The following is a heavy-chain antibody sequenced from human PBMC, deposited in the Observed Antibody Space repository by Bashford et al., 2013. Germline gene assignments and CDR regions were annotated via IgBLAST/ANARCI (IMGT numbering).Heavy chain of an antibody. CDR2: SYYSGSA. V-gene: IGHV4-59*01. Sequence: SETLSLTCSVSGDSISGYYWSWIRQPPGKGLEWLGYSYYSGSANYNPSLKSRVTISVDTSKNHFSLNLTSVTAADTAVYYCARVLAARQGFDFWGQGTLVTVSS. J-gene: IGHJ4*02. CDR1: GDSISGYY. CDR3: ARVLAARQGFDF. D-gene: IGHD6-6*01.